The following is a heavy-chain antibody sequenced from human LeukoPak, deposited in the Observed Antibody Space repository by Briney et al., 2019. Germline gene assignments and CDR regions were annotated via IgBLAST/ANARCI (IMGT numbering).Heavy chain of an antibody. CDR2: ISSSGSTI. CDR1: GFTFSDYY. Sequence: PGGSLRLSCAASGFTFSDYYMSWIRQAPGKGLEWVSYISSSGSTIYYADSVKGRFTTSRDNAKNSLYLQMNSLRAEDTAVYYCAGSIAAAGTSAFDIWGQGTMVTVSS. J-gene: IGHJ3*02. D-gene: IGHD6-13*01. V-gene: IGHV3-11*01. CDR3: AGSIAAAGTSAFDI.